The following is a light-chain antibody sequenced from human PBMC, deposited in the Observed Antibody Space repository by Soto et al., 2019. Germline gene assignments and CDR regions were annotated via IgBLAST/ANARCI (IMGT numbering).Light chain of an antibody. CDR1: QTMSSW. V-gene: IGKV1-5*03. Sequence: VDGGRIISQDSQTMSSWLACYQQKPGKAPKLLIYKASTLKSGVPSRFSGSGSGTQFTPTFDGRVPARHGFYSCQQRHIWPIAYGQGTRLEIK. J-gene: IGKJ5*01. CDR2: KAS. CDR3: QQRHIWPIA.